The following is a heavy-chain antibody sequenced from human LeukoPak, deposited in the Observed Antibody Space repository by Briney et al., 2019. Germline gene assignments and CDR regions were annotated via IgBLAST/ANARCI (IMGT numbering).Heavy chain of an antibody. V-gene: IGHV3-30*18. D-gene: IGHD3-22*01. CDR3: AKSGHYYDSSDYHYEYYFDY. CDR2: ISYDGSNK. Sequence: PGGSLRLSCAASGFTFSSYGMHWVRQAPGKGLEWVAVISYDGSNKYYADSVKGRFTISRDNSKNTLYLQMNSLRAEDTAVYYCAKSGHYYDSSDYHYEYYFDYWGQGTLVTVSS. J-gene: IGHJ4*02. CDR1: GFTFSSYG.